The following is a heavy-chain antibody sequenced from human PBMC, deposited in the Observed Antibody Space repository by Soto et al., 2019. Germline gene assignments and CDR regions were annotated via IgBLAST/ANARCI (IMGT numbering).Heavy chain of an antibody. CDR2: SIPVIGVG. J-gene: IGHJ5*02. CDR1: GNTLNTDT. D-gene: IGHD3-22*01. CDR3: AIGRTGSNGYYWA. Sequence: QVQLVQSGAEVKKPGSSVKVSCKPSGNTLNTDTITWLRQAPGQGLEWMGRSIPVIGVGTYAQKFQDSVTITADKSTTKVYMEVTSHTSEDTSTYYCAIGRTGSNGYYWAWGQGTQVTVS. V-gene: IGHV1-69*02.